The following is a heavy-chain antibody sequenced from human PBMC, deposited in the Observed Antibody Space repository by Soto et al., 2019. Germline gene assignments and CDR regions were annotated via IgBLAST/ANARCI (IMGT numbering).Heavy chain of an antibody. CDR3: ARGSVFDI. Sequence: QVQLMQSGVEVKKPGASVTVSCKASGYTFTNYGISWVRQAPGQGLEWMGWISPYNGNTNYEQNLPGRVTMTTDTSTNTAYLELRSLRSDDTAMYYCARGSVFDIWGQGTMVTVSS. J-gene: IGHJ3*02. CDR1: GYTFTNYG. CDR2: ISPYNGNT. V-gene: IGHV1-18*01.